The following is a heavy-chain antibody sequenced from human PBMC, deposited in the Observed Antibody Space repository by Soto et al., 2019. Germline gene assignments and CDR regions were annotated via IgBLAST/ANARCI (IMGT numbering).Heavy chain of an antibody. J-gene: IGHJ3*02. D-gene: IGHD2-2*01. CDR1: GFTFSSYA. Sequence: EVQLLESGGGLVQPGGSLRLSCAASGFTFSSYAMSWVRQAPGKGLEWVSAISGSGGSTYYADSVKGRFTISRDNSKNTLCLQMNSLRAEDTAVYYCAKGSAYCSSTSCYVDAFDIWGQGTMVTVSS. CDR2: ISGSGGST. V-gene: IGHV3-23*01. CDR3: AKGSAYCSSTSCYVDAFDI.